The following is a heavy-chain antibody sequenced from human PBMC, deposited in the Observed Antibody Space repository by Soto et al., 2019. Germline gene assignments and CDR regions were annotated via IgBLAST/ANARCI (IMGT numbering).Heavy chain of an antibody. J-gene: IGHJ4*02. V-gene: IGHV3-15*01. CDR1: GFTFSNVG. D-gene: IGHD6-6*01. Sequence: GGSLRLSCAASGFTFSNVGMNWIRQAPGNGLEWVGHIRSKTDDGKTDFAAPVKGRFTISRDDSQNMLSLQTRSMKTEDTAVYFCATEGIATRPPFDHWGQGTLVTVS. CDR2: IRSKTDDGKT. CDR3: ATEGIATRPPFDH.